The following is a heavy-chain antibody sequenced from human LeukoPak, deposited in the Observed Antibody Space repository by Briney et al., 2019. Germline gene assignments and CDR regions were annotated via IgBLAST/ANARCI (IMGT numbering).Heavy chain of an antibody. CDR2: VSNDGTKK. CDR1: GFPFSTYA. V-gene: IGHV3-30*18. Sequence: GGSLRLSCVASGFPFSTYAMHWVRQAPGKGLEWVTIVSNDGTKKYYVDSVNGRFTVSRDNPNNTLYLEMNNLRAEDTAVYYCAKEGTSSYYFDYWGQGTLVTVSS. CDR3: AKEGTSSYYFDY. D-gene: IGHD6-6*01. J-gene: IGHJ4*02.